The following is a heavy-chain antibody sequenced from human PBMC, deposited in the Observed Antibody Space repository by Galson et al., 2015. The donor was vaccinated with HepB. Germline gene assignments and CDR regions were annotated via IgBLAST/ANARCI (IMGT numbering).Heavy chain of an antibody. CDR2: ISGSGGST. CDR3: TRGPMVRGVISTPLVNFDY. J-gene: IGHJ4*02. CDR1: GFTFSSYA. V-gene: IGHV3-23*01. Sequence: SLRLSCAASGFTFSSYAMSWVRQAPGKGLEWVSAISGSGGSTYYADSVKGRFTISRDNSKNTLYLQMNSLRAEDTAVYYCTRGPMVRGVISTPLVNFDYWGQGTLVTVSS. D-gene: IGHD3-10*01.